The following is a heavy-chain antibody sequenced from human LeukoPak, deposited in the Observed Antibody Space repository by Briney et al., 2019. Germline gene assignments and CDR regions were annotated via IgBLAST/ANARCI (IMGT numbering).Heavy chain of an antibody. Sequence: SVKVSCKASGYTFTRYLMHWVRQAPGQGLEWMGIINPSGSSTNYPQKFQGRVTMTRSTSTSTVYMELSSLRSEDTAVYFCATGRDGYNSEYFQHWGQGTLVTVSS. D-gene: IGHD5-24*01. V-gene: IGHV1-46*01. CDR1: GYTFTRYL. CDR3: ATGRDGYNSEYFQH. J-gene: IGHJ1*01. CDR2: INPSGSST.